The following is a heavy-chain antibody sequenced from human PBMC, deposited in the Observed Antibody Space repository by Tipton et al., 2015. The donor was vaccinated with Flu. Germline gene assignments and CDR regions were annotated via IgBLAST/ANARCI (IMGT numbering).Heavy chain of an antibody. Sequence: TLFLTCTVSGGSISGYYWSWIRQPPGKGLEWIAFIYYSGGTNYNPSLQSRVTISVDTSKNQVSLKLSSVTAADTAVYYCARSPGYYFDYWGQGTLVTVSS. V-gene: IGHV4-59*08. CDR3: ARSPGYYFDY. D-gene: IGHD6-25*01. CDR2: IYYSGGT. J-gene: IGHJ4*02. CDR1: GGSISGYY.